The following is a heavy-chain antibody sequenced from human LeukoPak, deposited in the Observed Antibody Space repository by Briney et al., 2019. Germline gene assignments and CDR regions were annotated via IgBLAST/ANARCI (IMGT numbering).Heavy chain of an antibody. CDR3: ARVWELSYDY. D-gene: IGHD3-16*02. V-gene: IGHV3-53*01. CDR1: GFTFTNAW. Sequence: GGSLRLSCAASGFTFTNAWMSWVRQAPGKGLEWVSVIYNDGSTYYADTVKGRFTISRDNSKNTVDLLVNSLRAEDTAVYYCARVWELSYDYWGQGTLVTVSS. CDR2: IYNDGST. J-gene: IGHJ4*02.